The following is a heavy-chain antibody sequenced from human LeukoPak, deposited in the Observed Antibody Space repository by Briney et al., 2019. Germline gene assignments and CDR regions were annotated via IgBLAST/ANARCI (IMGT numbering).Heavy chain of an antibody. Sequence: GGSQRLSCAASGFTFSSYAMHWVRQAPGKGLEWVAVISYDGSNKYYADSVKGRFTISRDNSKNTLYLQMNSLRAEDTAVYYCARDLTYCSGGSCYSGPNYYYGMDVWGQGTTVTVSS. CDR3: ARDLTYCSGGSCYSGPNYYYGMDV. CDR2: ISYDGSNK. V-gene: IGHV3-30*04. D-gene: IGHD2-15*01. CDR1: GFTFSSYA. J-gene: IGHJ6*02.